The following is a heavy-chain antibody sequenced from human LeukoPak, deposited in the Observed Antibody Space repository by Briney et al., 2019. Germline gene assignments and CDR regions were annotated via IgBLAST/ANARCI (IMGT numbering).Heavy chain of an antibody. D-gene: IGHD3-22*01. CDR2: IWYDGSNK. J-gene: IGHJ4*02. V-gene: IGHV3-33*01. CDR3: ARENSGIPGYYDSTGGGGLCN. Sequence: PGRSLRLSCAASGFTFSGYGMHWVRQAPGKGLEWVAVIWYDGSNKYYADSVKGRLTISRDNSKNTLYLQMNSLRAEDTAVYYCARENSGIPGYYDSTGGGGLCNWGQGTLVAVSS. CDR1: GFTFSGYG.